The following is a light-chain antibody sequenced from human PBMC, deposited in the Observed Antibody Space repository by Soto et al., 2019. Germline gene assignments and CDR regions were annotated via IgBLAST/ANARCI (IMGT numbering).Light chain of an antibody. CDR1: QSVSDNY. V-gene: IGKV3-20*01. J-gene: IGKJ5*01. CDR3: QHYGNSLIX. CDR2: GAS. Sequence: EIVLTQSPGTLSLSPGERATLSCRASQSVSDNYLAWYQQKPGQAPRLLIYGASSRATGIPDRFSGSGSGTDFTLTISRLEPEDFAVYYCQHYGNSLIXFGQGTRLEI.